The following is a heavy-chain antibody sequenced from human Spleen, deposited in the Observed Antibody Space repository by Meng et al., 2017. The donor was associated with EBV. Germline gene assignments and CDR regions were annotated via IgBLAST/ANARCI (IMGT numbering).Heavy chain of an antibody. CDR2: ISPISAIA. V-gene: IGHV1-69*01. D-gene: IGHD5-24*01. J-gene: IGHJ4*02. CDR3: ARVGGGEVATFDY. Sequence: QGPLVQSGAEVKKPGSPVKVLCKASGYTFDIYPITWVRQAPGQGLEWMGEISPISAIASYAQQFQGRVTITADEFTTTAYMELSSLRSQDTAVYFCARVGGGEVATFDYWGQGTLVTVSS. CDR1: GYTFDIYP.